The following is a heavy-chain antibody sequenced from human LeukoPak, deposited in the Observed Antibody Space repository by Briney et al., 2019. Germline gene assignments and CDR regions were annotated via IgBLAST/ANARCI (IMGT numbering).Heavy chain of an antibody. J-gene: IGHJ4*02. D-gene: IGHD6-13*01. Sequence: SETLSLTCTVSGYSISSGYYWGWIRQPPGKGLEWIGSIYHSGSTYYNPSLKSRVTISVDTSKNQFSLKLSSVTAADTAVYYCARQLSVGAAAAKGSYFDYWGQGTLVTVSS. CDR1: GYSISSGYY. V-gene: IGHV4-38-2*02. CDR2: IYHSGST. CDR3: ARQLSVGAAAAKGSYFDY.